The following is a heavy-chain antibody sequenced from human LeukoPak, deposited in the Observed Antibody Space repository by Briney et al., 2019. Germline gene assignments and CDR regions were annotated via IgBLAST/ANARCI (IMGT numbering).Heavy chain of an antibody. Sequence: NPSETLSLTCTVSGGSISSDAYYWSWIRQPPGKGLEWIGYVYHSGSTYYNPSLKSRVTISVDRSKNQFSLKLSSVTAADTAVYYCARAGNEAVVVPAQTAFDIWGQGTMVTVSS. CDR2: VYHSGST. CDR1: GGSISSDAYY. CDR3: ARAGNEAVVVPAQTAFDI. D-gene: IGHD2-2*01. V-gene: IGHV4-30-2*01. J-gene: IGHJ3*02.